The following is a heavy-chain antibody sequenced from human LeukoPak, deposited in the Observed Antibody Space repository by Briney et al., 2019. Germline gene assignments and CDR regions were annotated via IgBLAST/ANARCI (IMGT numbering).Heavy chain of an antibody. V-gene: IGHV3-23*01. CDR2: ISGSGGST. CDR1: GFTFSSYA. CDR3: AKVDYDFWSGYYTGYPSAPTFDY. Sequence: GGSLRLSCAASGFTFSSYAMSWVRQAPGKGLEWVSAISGSGGSTYYADSVKGRFTISRDNSKNTLYLQMNSLRAEDTAVYYCAKVDYDFWSGYYTGYPSAPTFDYWGQGTLVTVSS. D-gene: IGHD3-3*01. J-gene: IGHJ4*02.